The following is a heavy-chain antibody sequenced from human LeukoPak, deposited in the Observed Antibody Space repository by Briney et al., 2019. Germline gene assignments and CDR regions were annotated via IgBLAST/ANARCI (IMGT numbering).Heavy chain of an antibody. CDR2: FSGSSGRT. D-gene: IGHD2-15*01. CDR3: AKRYCSGGSCYHRYFDY. J-gene: IGHJ4*02. Sequence: GGSLRLSCAASGFTFSTSSMSWVRQAPGRGLEWVSLFSGSSGRTYYADSVKGRFTISRDNSKNTLYLHMNSLRAEDTAIYHCAKRYCSGGSCYHRYFDYWGQGTLVTVSS. V-gene: IGHV3-23*01. CDR1: GFTFSTSS.